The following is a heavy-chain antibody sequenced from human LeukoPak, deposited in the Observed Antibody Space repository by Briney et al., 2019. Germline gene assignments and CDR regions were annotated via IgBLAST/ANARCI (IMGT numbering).Heavy chain of an antibody. CDR3: ARVVEGGSITY. D-gene: IGHD1-26*01. CDR2: IYYNGST. V-gene: IGHV4-59*01. J-gene: IGHJ4*02. CDR1: GGSISSYY. Sequence: KTSETLSLTCTVSGGSISSYYWSWIRQPPGKGLEWIGYIYYNGSTNYNPSLKSRVTISVDTSKNQFSLKLSSVTAADTAVYYCARVVEGGSITYWGQGTLVTVSS.